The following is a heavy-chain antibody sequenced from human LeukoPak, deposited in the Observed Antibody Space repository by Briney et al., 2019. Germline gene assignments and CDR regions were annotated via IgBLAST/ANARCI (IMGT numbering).Heavy chain of an antibody. J-gene: IGHJ5*02. Sequence: MASETLSLTCTVSGGSISSSSYYWGWIRPPPGKGLEWIGSISYSGSTYYNPSLKSRVAISVDTSKIQFSLKLSSVTAADTAVYYWARAMRGYSGYANGCDPWGQGTLVSVSS. CDR3: ARAMRGYSGYANGCDP. CDR1: GGSISSSSYY. D-gene: IGHD5-12*01. V-gene: IGHV4-39*07. CDR2: ISYSGST.